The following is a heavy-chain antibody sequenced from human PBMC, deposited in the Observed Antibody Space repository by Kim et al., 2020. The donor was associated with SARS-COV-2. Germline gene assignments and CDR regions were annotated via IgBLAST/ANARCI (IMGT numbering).Heavy chain of an antibody. J-gene: IGHJ6*02. CDR3: ASEAAVAGNYYYYYGMDV. CDR1: GGSISSNSYY. Sequence: SETLSLTCTVSGGSISSNSYYWGWIRQPPGKGLEWIGSIYYSGSTYYNPSLKSRVTISVDTSKNQFSLNLRYLTAADTAVYYCASEAAVAGNYYYYYGMDVGGQGTTVTVSS. CDR2: IYYSGST. D-gene: IGHD6-19*01. V-gene: IGHV4-39*01.